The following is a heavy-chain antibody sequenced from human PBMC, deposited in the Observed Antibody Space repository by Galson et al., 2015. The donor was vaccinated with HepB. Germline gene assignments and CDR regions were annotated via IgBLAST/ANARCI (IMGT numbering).Heavy chain of an antibody. Sequence: SVKVSCKASGGTFSSYAISWVRQAPGQGLEWMGGIIPIFGTANYAQKFQGRVTITADKSTSTAYMELSSLRSEDTAVYYCARNERSITMVRGVINPFDYWGQGTLVTVSS. CDR2: IIPIFGTA. D-gene: IGHD3-10*01. J-gene: IGHJ4*02. V-gene: IGHV1-69*06. CDR1: GGTFSSYA. CDR3: ARNERSITMVRGVINPFDY.